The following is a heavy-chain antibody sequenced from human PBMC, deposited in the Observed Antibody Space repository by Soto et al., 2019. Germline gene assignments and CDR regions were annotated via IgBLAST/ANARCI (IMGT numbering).Heavy chain of an antibody. D-gene: IGHD5-12*01. V-gene: IGHV4-59*08. CDR1: GDSISNYY. CDR2: IYFSGST. J-gene: IGHJ5*01. Sequence: SETLSLTCTVSGDSISNYYWSWIRQPPGKGLEWVGYIYFSGSTNYNPSLKNRVTISVDTSKNQFSLKLSSVTAADTAFYYCARHVDSGYDWFWFDSWGQGTLVTVS. CDR3: ARHVDSGYDWFWFDS.